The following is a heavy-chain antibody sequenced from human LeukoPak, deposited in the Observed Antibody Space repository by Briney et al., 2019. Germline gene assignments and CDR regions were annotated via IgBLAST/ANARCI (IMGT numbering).Heavy chain of an antibody. CDR1: GFNFSYYA. CDR3: AKDRPNYYDSSGYYSDAFDI. D-gene: IGHD3-22*01. CDR2: IWFDGSNE. J-gene: IGHJ3*02. V-gene: IGHV3-33*06. Sequence: GGSLRLSCTASGFNFSYYAMHWVRQAPGKGLAWVALIWFDGSNEYYEDSVKGRFTISRDNSKNTLYLQMNSLRAEDTAVYYCAKDRPNYYDSSGYYSDAFDIWGQGTMVTVSS.